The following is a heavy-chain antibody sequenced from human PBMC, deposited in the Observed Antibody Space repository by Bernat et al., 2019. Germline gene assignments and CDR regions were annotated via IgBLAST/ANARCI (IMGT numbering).Heavy chain of an antibody. J-gene: IGHJ3*02. CDR3: AKEGYCTGGVCYSAFDI. CDR1: GFTFSSYT. D-gene: IGHD2-8*02. V-gene: IGHV3-23*01. CDR2: ITGGGDST. Sequence: EVQLLEPGGGLVQPGGSLRLSCAASGFTFSSYTMTWVRQAPGKGLEWVSAITGGGDSTYYADSVKGRFTISRDNSKSTLYLQMNSLRAEDTAVYYCAKEGYCTGGVCYSAFDIWGQGTMVTVSS.